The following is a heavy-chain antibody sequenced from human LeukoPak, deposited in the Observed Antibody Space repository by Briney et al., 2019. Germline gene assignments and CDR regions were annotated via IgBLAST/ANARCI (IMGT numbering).Heavy chain of an antibody. V-gene: IGHV3-7*01. CDR1: GFMFSNSY. D-gene: IGHD4-17*01. J-gene: IGHJ3*02. CDR2: INPDGSQR. Sequence: GGSLRLSCAASGFMFSNSYMTWVRLAPGKGLEWVAAINPDGSQRFFVDSVKGRFAISKDNANHSLYLQMDSLSAEDTAVYYCARNPAYGALDIWGQGTTVTVSS. CDR3: ARNPAYGALDI.